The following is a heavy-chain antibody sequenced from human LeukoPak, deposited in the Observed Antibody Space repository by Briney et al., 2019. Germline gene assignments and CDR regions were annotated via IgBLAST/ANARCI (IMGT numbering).Heavy chain of an antibody. Sequence: SETLSLTCAVYGGSFSGYYWSWIRQPPGKGLEWIGEINHSGSTNYNPSLKSRVTISVDTSKNQFSLKLSSVTVADTAVYYCARVMTTVATRGYFDLWGRGTLVTVSS. CDR2: INHSGST. CDR3: ARVMTTVATRGYFDL. D-gene: IGHD4-23*01. J-gene: IGHJ2*01. CDR1: GGSFSGYY. V-gene: IGHV4-34*01.